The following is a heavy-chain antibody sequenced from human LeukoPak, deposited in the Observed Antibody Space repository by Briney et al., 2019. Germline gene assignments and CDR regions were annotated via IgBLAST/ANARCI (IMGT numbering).Heavy chain of an antibody. Sequence: SQTLSLTCAISGDSVSSNSAVWNWIRQSPSRGLEWLGRTYYRSKWYNDYAVSVKSRITINPDTSKNQFSLQLNSVTPEDTAVYYCAREGDGYYYYYYGMDVWGQGTTVTVSS. J-gene: IGHJ6*02. D-gene: IGHD5-24*01. CDR1: GDSVSSNSAV. CDR3: AREGDGYYYYYYGMDV. CDR2: TYYRSKWYN. V-gene: IGHV6-1*01.